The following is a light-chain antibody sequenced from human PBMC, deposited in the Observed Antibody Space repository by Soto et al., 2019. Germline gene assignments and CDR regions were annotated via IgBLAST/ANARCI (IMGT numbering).Light chain of an antibody. Sequence: QSALTQPASVSGSPGQSITISCTGTSSDVGSYNLVSWYQQHPGKAPKLMIYEGSKRPSGVSNRFSGSKSGNTASLTISGFQAEDEADYYCSSYAGSSTDVVFGRGTKLTVL. CDR2: EGS. V-gene: IGLV2-23*01. CDR3: SSYAGSSTDVV. CDR1: SSDVGSYNL. J-gene: IGLJ2*01.